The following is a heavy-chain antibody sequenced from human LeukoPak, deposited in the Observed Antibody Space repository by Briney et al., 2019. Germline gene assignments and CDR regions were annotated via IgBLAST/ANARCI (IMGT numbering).Heavy chain of an antibody. Sequence: ASVKVSCKASGYTFTSYGMSWVRQAPGQGLEWMGWISAYNGNTNYAQKLQGRVTMTTDTSTSTAYMELRSLRSDDTAVYYCARSTFWSGYNNRFDPWGQGTLVTVSS. D-gene: IGHD3-3*01. V-gene: IGHV1-18*01. CDR2: ISAYNGNT. CDR1: GYTFTSYG. J-gene: IGHJ5*02. CDR3: ARSTFWSGYNNRFDP.